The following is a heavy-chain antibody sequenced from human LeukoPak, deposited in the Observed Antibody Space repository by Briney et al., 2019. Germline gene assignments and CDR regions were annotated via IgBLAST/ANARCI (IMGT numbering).Heavy chain of an antibody. CDR2: IYTSGST. CDR1: GGSISSGSYY. CDR3: ARNLWM. Sequence: PSETLSLTCTVSGGSISSGSYYWSWIRQPAGKGLEWIGRIYTSGSTNYNPSLKSRVTISVDTPKNQFSLKLSSVTAADTAVYYCARNLWMGGQGTLVTVSS. V-gene: IGHV4-61*02. J-gene: IGHJ4*02. D-gene: IGHD1-1*01.